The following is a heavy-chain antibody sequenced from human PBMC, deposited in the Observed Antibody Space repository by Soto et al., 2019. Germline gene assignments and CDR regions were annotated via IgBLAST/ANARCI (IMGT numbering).Heavy chain of an antibody. CDR3: ANYPTTVTSDY. CDR2: IYYSGST. J-gene: IGHJ4*02. CDR1: GGSVSSGSYY. D-gene: IGHD4-17*01. V-gene: IGHV4-61*01. Sequence: SETLSVTCTVSGGSVSSGSYYRSWIRQPPGKGLEWIGYIYYSGSTNYNPSLKSRVTISVDTSKNQFSLKLSSVTAADTAVYYCANYPTTVTSDYWGQGTLVTVSS.